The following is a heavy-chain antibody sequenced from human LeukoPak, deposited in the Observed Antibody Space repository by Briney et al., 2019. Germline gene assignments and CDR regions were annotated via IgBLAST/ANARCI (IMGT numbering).Heavy chain of an antibody. J-gene: IGHJ4*02. D-gene: IGHD3-16*02. CDR2: ISAYNGNT. CDR1: GYTFTSYG. V-gene: IGHV1-18*04. CDR3: ARNPFRPDYDYVWGSYRQEYYFDY. Sequence: ASVKVSCKASGYTFTSYGISWVRQAPGQGLEWMGWISAYNGNTNYAQKLQGRVTMTTDTSTSTAYMELRSLRSDDTAVYYCARNPFRPDYDYVWGSYRQEYYFDYWGQGTLVTVSS.